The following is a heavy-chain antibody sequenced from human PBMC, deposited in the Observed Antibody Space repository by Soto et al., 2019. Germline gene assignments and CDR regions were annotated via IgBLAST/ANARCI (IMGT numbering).Heavy chain of an antibody. D-gene: IGHD3-22*01. CDR1: GYSFTSYW. CDR3: ARHLTPYYYDSSGYFSRREFDY. CDR2: IDPSDSYT. J-gene: IGHJ4*02. V-gene: IGHV5-10-1*01. Sequence: GESLKISCKGSGYSFTSYWISWVRQMPGKGLEWMGRIDPSDSYTNYSPSFQGHVTISADKSISTAYLQWSSLKASDTAMYYCARHLTPYYYDSSGYFSRREFDYWGQGTLVTVSS.